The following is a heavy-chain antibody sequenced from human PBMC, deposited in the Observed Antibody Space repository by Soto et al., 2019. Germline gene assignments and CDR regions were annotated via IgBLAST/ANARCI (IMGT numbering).Heavy chain of an antibody. CDR2: IYTSGST. V-gene: IGHV4-4*07. CDR1: GDSISNYY. CDR3: ARDVQSHIWYSPGY. D-gene: IGHD6-13*01. Sequence: SETLSLTCTVSGDSISNYYWSWIRQPAGKGLEWIGRIYTSGSTNYNPSLKSQVTMSVDTSKNQLSLKLSSVTAADTAVYYCARDVQSHIWYSPGYWGQGILVTVSS. J-gene: IGHJ4*02.